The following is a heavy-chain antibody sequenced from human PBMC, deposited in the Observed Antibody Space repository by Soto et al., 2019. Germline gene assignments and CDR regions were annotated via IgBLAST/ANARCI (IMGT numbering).Heavy chain of an antibody. V-gene: IGHV4-59*01. CDR1: GASISSYY. CDR3: ARHVVPAANYFDY. J-gene: IGHJ4*02. CDR2: IYLGGSI. Sequence: PSETLSLTCSVSGASISSYYYAWIRQTPGKGLEWIGYIYLGGSINYNPSFKSRVIISVDTSKNHFSVRLSSVTAADTAVYYCARHVVPAANYFDYWGQGTLVTVSS. D-gene: IGHD2-2*01.